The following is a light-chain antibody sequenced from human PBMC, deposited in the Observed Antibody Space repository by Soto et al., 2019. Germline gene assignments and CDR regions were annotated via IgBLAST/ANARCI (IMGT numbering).Light chain of an antibody. CDR2: GAS. J-gene: IGKJ1*01. CDR1: QTVSSSH. Sequence: EIVLTQSPGTLSLSPGERATLSCRASQTVSSSHLAWYQQKPGQAPRLLIYGASSRSTGIPDRFSGSGSGTAFSITISRLEPEDFAVYHCQQYDSSPCTFGQGTMVELK. CDR3: QQYDSSPCT. V-gene: IGKV3-20*01.